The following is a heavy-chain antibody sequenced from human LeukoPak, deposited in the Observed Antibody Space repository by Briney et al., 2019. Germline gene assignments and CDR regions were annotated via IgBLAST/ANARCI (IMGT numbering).Heavy chain of an antibody. CDR1: GFTFSSYW. J-gene: IGHJ4*02. CDR3: ARDRYNFGY. CDR2: INSDGSTT. Sequence: GGSLRLSCAASGFTFSSYWMQWVRQAPGKGLVWVSRINSDGSTTNYADSVRGRFTISRDNAQNTLYLQMTSLGAEDTAMYYCARDRYNFGYWGQGTLVTVSS. D-gene: IGHD5-18*01. V-gene: IGHV3-74*01.